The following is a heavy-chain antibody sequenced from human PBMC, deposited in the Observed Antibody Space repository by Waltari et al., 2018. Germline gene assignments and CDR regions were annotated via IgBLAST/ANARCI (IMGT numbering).Heavy chain of an antibody. J-gene: IGHJ3*02. V-gene: IGHV3-23*01. CDR1: GGSISSGGYY. CDR3: AKDILITMVQGVIPFAFDI. CDR2: ISGSGGST. D-gene: IGHD3-10*01. Sequence: VQLQESGPGLVKPSQTLSLTCTVSGGSISSGGYYWSWIRQHPGKGLEWVSAISGSGGSTYYADSVKGRFTISRDNSKNTLYLQMNSLRAEDTAVYYCAKDILITMVQGVIPFAFDIWGQGTMVTVSS.